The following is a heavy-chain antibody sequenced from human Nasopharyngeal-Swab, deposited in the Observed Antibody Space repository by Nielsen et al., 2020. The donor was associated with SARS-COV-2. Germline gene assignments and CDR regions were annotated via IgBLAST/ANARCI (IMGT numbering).Heavy chain of an antibody. D-gene: IGHD2-15*01. Sequence: VRQMPGKGLEWMGWISAYNGNTNYAQQLQGRVTLTTDTSTSTAYVDLMSLRSDDTAVYYCARGRDPGYWGQGTLVTVSS. CDR2: ISAYNGNT. J-gene: IGHJ4*02. V-gene: IGHV1-18*01. CDR3: ARGRDPGY.